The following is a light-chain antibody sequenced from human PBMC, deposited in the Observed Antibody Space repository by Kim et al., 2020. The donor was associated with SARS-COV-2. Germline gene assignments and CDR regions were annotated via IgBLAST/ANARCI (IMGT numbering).Light chain of an antibody. Sequence: SAAEGETVTRSGRATESVRTSLDWYQQRPGKAPTRLIDGASTRATGIPARFTGSGSGSQFTLTIRGLQSEDFAVYHCHQYHTWPYSFGRGTKLEI. CDR2: GAS. CDR3: HQYHTWPYS. CDR1: ESVRTS. J-gene: IGKJ2*03. V-gene: IGKV3-15*01.